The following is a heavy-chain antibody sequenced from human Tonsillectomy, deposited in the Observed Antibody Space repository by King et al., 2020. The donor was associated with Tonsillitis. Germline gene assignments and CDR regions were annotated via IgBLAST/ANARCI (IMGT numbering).Heavy chain of an antibody. CDR1: GFTFSSYA. Sequence: QLVQSGGGVVQPGRSLRLSCAASGFTFSSYAMHWVRQATGKGLEWVAVISYDGSNNYYADSVKGRFTISRDNSKNTLYLQMNRLRAEDTAVYYCASPIVANYWGQGTLVTVSS. CDR2: ISYDGSNN. D-gene: IGHD5-12*01. V-gene: IGHV3-30-3*01. J-gene: IGHJ4*02. CDR3: ASPIVANY.